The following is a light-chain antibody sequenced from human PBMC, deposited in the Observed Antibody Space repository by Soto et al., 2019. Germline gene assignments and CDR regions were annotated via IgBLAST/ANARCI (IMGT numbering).Light chain of an antibody. V-gene: IGLV2-11*01. CDR1: SSDVGGYNY. CDR2: DVS. Sequence: QSALTQPRSVSGSPGQSVTISSTGTSSDVGGYNYVSWYQQHPGKAPKVMIYDVSERPSGVPDRFSGSKSGNTASLTISGLQAEDEADYYCCSYAGSPRYVFGTGTTLTVL. J-gene: IGLJ1*01. CDR3: CSYAGSPRYV.